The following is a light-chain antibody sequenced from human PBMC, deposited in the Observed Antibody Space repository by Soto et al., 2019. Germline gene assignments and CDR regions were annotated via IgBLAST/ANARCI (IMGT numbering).Light chain of an antibody. CDR1: QSISNY. Sequence: DIQMTQSPSSLAAYVGDRVTLNCRPSQSISNYLNWYQQKSGGAPKLLLYAASNLQSGVPSRFSGSRSGTNFTLTITSLQPEYFATYYCQQSYSSVLTFGGGTKVEIK. J-gene: IGKJ4*01. CDR2: AAS. V-gene: IGKV1-39*01. CDR3: QQSYSSVLT.